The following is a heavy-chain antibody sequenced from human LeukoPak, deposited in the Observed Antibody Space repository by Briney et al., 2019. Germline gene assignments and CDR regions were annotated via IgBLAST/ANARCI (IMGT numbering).Heavy chain of an antibody. CDR2: ISSSSSTI. Sequence: GGSLRLSCAASGFTFSSYSMNWVRQAPGKGLEWVSYISSSSSTIYYADSVKGRFTISRDNAKNSLYLQMNCLRAEDTAVYYCARVHKGELYPTRDYWGQGTLVTVSS. J-gene: IGHJ4*02. CDR1: GFTFSSYS. D-gene: IGHD3-16*01. CDR3: ARVHKGELYPTRDY. V-gene: IGHV3-48*01.